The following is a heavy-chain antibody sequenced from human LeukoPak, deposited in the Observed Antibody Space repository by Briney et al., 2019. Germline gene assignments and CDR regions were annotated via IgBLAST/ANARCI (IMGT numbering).Heavy chain of an antibody. CDR3: ARAPDYEYYFDY. Sequence: GGSLRLSCAASGFTFSSYAMSWVRQAPGKGLEWVSAISGSGGSTYYADSVKGRFTISRDNSKNTLYLQMNSLRAEDTAVYYCARAPDYEYYFDYWGQGTLVTVTS. V-gene: IGHV3-23*01. D-gene: IGHD4-17*01. J-gene: IGHJ4*02. CDR1: GFTFSSYA. CDR2: ISGSGGST.